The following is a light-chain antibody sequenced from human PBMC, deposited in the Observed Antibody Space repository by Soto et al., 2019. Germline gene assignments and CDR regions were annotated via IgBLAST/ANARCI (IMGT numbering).Light chain of an antibody. CDR3: QSYDSSLKYV. CDR1: SSNIGAGYD. V-gene: IGLV1-40*01. Sequence: QSVLTQPPSVSGAPGQRVTISCTGSSSNIGAGYDVHWYQQLPGTAPKLLIYGNSNRPSGVPDRFSGSKSGTSASLAITGLQAEDEADYYCQSYDSSLKYVFGTGTKVNVL. CDR2: GNS. J-gene: IGLJ1*01.